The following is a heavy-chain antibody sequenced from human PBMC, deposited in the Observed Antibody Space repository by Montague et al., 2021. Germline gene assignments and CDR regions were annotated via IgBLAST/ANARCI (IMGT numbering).Heavy chain of an antibody. CDR1: GGSFSGHY. V-gene: IGHV4-34*01. Sequence: SETLSPTRAVYGGSFSGHYWSWIRQPPGKGPEWVGSIYYSGTTYYNPSLRGRVTISVDTSENQFSLKLNSVTAADTAFYYCTRKGWFGDYGFDIWGQGTMVTVSS. D-gene: IGHD3-10*01. CDR3: TRKGWFGDYGFDI. CDR2: IYYSGTT. J-gene: IGHJ3*02.